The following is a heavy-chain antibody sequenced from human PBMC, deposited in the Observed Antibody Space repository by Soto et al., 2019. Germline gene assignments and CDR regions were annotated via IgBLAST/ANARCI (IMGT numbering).Heavy chain of an antibody. Sequence: EVQLVESGGALVQPGGSLRLSCVASGFSFSDYWMHWVSQAPGKGLVWVSRVKTDGSIITSPDSVKGRFTISRDNAKNTLYLLMNTLRAQDTAVYFCARVRQAAWYFHLWGRGTLVTVSS. J-gene: IGHJ2*01. CDR1: GFSFSDYW. D-gene: IGHD6-25*01. V-gene: IGHV3-74*01. CDR3: ARVRQAAWYFHL. CDR2: VKTDGSII.